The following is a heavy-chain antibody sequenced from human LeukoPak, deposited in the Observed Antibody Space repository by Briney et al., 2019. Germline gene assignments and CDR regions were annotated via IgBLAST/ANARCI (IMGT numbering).Heavy chain of an antibody. CDR2: ISAYNGNT. D-gene: IGHD3-22*01. V-gene: IGHV1-18*01. J-gene: IGHJ4*02. CDR1: GYTFTGYG. CDR3: ARALREYYYDSSGYYFDY. Sequence: ASVKVSCKASGYTFTGYGISWVRQAPGQGLEWMGWISAYNGNTNYAQKLQGRVTMTTDTSTSTAYMELRSLRSDDTAVYYCARALREYYYDSSGYYFDYWGQGTLVTVSS.